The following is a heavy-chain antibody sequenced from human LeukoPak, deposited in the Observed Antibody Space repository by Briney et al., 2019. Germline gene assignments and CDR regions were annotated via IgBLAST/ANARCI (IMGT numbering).Heavy chain of an antibody. CDR1: GYTFTSYA. J-gene: IGHJ5*02. Sequence: ASVKVSCKASGYTFTSYAMHWVRQAPGQRLEWMGWINAGNGNTKYSQKFQGRVTITRDTSASTAYMELSSLRSEDTAVYYCARGPVSEVTIFGVVIIAGDWFDPWGQGTLVTVSS. D-gene: IGHD3-3*01. V-gene: IGHV1-3*01. CDR3: ARGPVSEVTIFGVVIIAGDWFDP. CDR2: INAGNGNT.